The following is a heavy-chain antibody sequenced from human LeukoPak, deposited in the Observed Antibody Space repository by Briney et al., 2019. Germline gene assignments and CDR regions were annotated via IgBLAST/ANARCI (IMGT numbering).Heavy chain of an antibody. J-gene: IGHJ4*02. CDR3: ARGSRTPYY. CDR2: INHSGST. Sequence: SETLSLTCAVYGGSFSGYYWSWIRQPPGKGLEWIGEINHSGSTNYNPSLKSRVTISLDTSKNQFSLNLSSVTAADTAVYFCARGSRTPYYWGQGRLVTVSS. V-gene: IGHV4-34*01. CDR1: GGSFSGYY.